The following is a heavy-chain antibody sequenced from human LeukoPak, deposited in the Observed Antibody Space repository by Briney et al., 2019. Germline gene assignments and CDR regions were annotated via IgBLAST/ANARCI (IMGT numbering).Heavy chain of an antibody. J-gene: IGHJ5*02. Sequence: KASETLSLTCSVSGYSISSGYYWGWIRQPPGKGLEWIGSIYHSGSTYYNPSLKSRVTISVDTSKNQFSLKLSSVTAADTAVYYCARDRTGYIWFDPWGQGTLVTVSS. CDR1: GYSISSGYY. CDR3: ARDRTGYIWFDP. V-gene: IGHV4-38-2*02. CDR2: IYHSGST. D-gene: IGHD3-16*02.